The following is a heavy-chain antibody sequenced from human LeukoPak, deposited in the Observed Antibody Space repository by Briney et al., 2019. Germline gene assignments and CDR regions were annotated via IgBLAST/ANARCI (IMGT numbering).Heavy chain of an antibody. J-gene: IGHJ6*02. CDR2: IYHSGST. V-gene: IGHV4-30-2*01. CDR1: GGSISSGGYY. Sequence: SETLSLTCTVSGGSISSGGYYWSWIRQPPGKGLEWIGYIYHSGSTYYNPSLKSRVTISVDRSKNQFSLKLSSVTAADTAVYYCASFGDGAPYGMDVWGQGTTVTVSS. CDR3: ASFGDGAPYGMDV. D-gene: IGHD3-10*01.